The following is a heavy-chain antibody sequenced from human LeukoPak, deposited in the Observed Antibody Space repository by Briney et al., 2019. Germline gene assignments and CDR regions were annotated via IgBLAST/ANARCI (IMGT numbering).Heavy chain of an antibody. D-gene: IGHD2-2*01. CDR2: INHSGST. V-gene: IGHV4-34*01. J-gene: IGHJ4*02. CDR1: GGSFSGYY. Sequence: SETLSLTCAVYGGSFSGYYWSWIRQPPGKGLEWIGEINHSGSTNYNPSLKSRVTISVDTSKNRFSLKLSSVTAADTAVYYCARARGVQLRAYFDYWGQGTLVTVSS. CDR3: ARARGVQLRAYFDY.